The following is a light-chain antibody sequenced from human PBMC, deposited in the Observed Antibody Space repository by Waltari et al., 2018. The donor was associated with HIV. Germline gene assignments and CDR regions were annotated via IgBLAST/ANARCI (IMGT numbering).Light chain of an antibody. CDR2: EVS. CDR1: SSDVGSYNL. Sequence: QSALTQPASVSGSPGQSITISCTGTSSDVGSYNLVSWYQQHPGKAPKLMIYEVSQRPSGVSSRFSGSKSGNSASLTISGLQAEDEAAYYCCSYAGNRFVIFGGGTKLTVL. V-gene: IGLV2-23*02. J-gene: IGLJ2*01. CDR3: CSYAGNRFVI.